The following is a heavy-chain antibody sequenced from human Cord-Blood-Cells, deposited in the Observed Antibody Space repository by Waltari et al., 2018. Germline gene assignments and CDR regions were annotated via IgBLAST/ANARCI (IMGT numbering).Heavy chain of an antibody. CDR3: ASLNYDILTGYYFDY. J-gene: IGHJ4*02. Sequence: QVQLQQWGAGLLKPSETLSLTCAVYGGSFSGYYWSWIRQPPGKGLEWIGEINHMGSTNYHPSLRSRVTISGDTSKNQFSLKLSSVTAADTAVYYCASLNYDILTGYYFDYWGQGTLVTVSS. V-gene: IGHV4-34*01. CDR1: GGSFSGYY. CDR2: INHMGST. D-gene: IGHD3-9*01.